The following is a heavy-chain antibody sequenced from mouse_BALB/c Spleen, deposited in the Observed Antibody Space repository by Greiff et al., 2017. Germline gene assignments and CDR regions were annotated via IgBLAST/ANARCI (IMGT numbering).Heavy chain of an antibody. CDR2: ISYSGST. V-gene: IGHV3-2*02. J-gene: IGHJ1*01. CDR3: ARSLSYYGSSDV. D-gene: IGHD1-1*01. CDR1: GYSITSDYA. Sequence: EVQGVESGPGLVKPSQSLSLTCTVTGYSITSDYAWNWIRQFPGNKLEWMGYISYSGSTSYNPSLKSRISITRDTSKNQFFLQLNSVTTEDTATYYCARSLSYYGSSDVWGAGTTVTVSS.